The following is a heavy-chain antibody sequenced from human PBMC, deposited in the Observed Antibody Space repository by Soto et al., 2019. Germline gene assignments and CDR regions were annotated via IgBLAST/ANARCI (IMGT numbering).Heavy chain of an antibody. D-gene: IGHD1-26*01. V-gene: IGHV1-2*04. J-gene: IGHJ1*01. CDR1: GYTFTVYY. Sequence: GASVKVSCKASGYTFTVYYMHWVRQAPGQGLEWMGWINPNSGGTNYAQKFQGWVTMTRDTSISTAYMELSRLRSDDTAVYYCARATAEGAQTRLGYFQHWGQGTLVTVSS. CDR2: INPNSGGT. CDR3: ARATAEGAQTRLGYFQH.